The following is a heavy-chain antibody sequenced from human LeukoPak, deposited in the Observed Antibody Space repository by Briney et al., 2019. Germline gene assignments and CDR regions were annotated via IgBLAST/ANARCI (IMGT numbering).Heavy chain of an antibody. CDR3: ARDNTFPRNIDY. CDR2: ISYDGSNK. V-gene: IGHV3-30*04. Sequence: SGGSLRLSCAASGFTFSSYAMHWVRQAPGKGLEWVAFISYDGSNKDYADSVKGRFTISRDNAKNSLYLQMNSLRAEDTAVYYCARDNTFPRNIDYWGQGTLVTVSS. CDR1: GFTFSSYA. J-gene: IGHJ4*02. D-gene: IGHD3-3*02.